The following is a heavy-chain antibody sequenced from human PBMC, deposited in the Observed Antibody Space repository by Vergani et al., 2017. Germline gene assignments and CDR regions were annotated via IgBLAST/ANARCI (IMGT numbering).Heavy chain of an antibody. CDR3: AKDSAGYFTSWLGHGLGYYFDL. V-gene: IGHV3-23*01. Sequence: QLLESGGGLVQPGGSLRLSCAASGFTFSGFAMTWVRQAPGGGLEWVSAISGRGDSTYFADSVRGRFSISRDNYRNTLDLHVTSLKGEDTAVYYCAKDSAGYFTSWLGHGLGYYFDLWCPGTPVTVSP. CDR2: ISGRGDST. CDR1: GFTFSGFA. D-gene: IGHD2-15*01. J-gene: IGHJ4*02.